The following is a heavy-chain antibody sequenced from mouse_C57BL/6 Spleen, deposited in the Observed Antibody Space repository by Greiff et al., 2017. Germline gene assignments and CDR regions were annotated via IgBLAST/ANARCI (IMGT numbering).Heavy chain of an antibody. CDR1: GFSLTSYG. CDR2: IWSGGST. J-gene: IGHJ4*01. CDR3: ARSYGKGDYAMDY. Sequence: QVQLQQSGPGLVQPSQSLSITCTVSGFSLTSYGVHWVRQSPGTGLEWLGVIWSGGSTDYNAAFISRLSISKDNSKSQVFFKMNSLQADDTAIYYCARSYGKGDYAMDYWGQGTSVTVSS. D-gene: IGHD2-1*01. V-gene: IGHV2-2*01.